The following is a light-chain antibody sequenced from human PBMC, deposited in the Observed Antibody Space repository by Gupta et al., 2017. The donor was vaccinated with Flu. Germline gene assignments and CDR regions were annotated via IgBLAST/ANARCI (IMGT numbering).Light chain of an antibody. V-gene: IGKV1-33*01. CDR1: QDIATY. CDR3: QHFDDLSSFS. J-gene: IGKJ2*03. Sequence: GDRVTITCQASQDIATYLNWYQHKPGKAPKPLIYAASSLEAGVPSRFSGSGFGTDFTLTISSLQPEDIATYYCQHFDDLSSFSFGQGTKLDIK. CDR2: AAS.